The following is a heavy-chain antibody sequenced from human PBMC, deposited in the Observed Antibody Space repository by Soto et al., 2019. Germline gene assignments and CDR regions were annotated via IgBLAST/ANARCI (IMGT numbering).Heavy chain of an antibody. D-gene: IGHD3-22*01. CDR3: AKIVLGSYWYFDY. Sequence: GESLKISCAASGFTFSSDGMSWVRQAPGRGLEWVSSISAHGERTYYADSVKGRSTISRDNSKNILYLQMNSLRGDDTAIYYCAKIVLGSYWYFDYWGQGALVTV. V-gene: IGHV3-23*01. CDR1: GFTFSSDG. J-gene: IGHJ4*02. CDR2: ISAHGERT.